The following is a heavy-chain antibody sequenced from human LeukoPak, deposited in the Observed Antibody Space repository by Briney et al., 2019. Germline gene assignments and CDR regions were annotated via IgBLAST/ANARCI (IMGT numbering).Heavy chain of an antibody. CDR1: GYIFTGYY. CDR2: INPNSGDT. Sequence: ASVKVSCKASGYIFTGYYMHWVRQAPGQGLEWMGWINPNSGDTNYAQRFQGRVTMTRDTSISTAYMELSRLRSDDTAVYYCARVRYRLAETYIDYWGQGTLVTVSS. CDR3: ARVRYRLAETYIDY. V-gene: IGHV1-2*02. D-gene: IGHD3-16*01. J-gene: IGHJ4*02.